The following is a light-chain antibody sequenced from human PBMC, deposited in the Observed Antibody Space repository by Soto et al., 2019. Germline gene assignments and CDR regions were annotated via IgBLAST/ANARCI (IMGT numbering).Light chain of an antibody. Sequence: QSALTQPRSVSGSPGQSVTISCTGTSRDVGGYNYVSWYQQNPGKAPKLMIYDVSKRPSGVSDRFSGSKSANTASLIISGLQAEDEADYCCCSYAGNTLVVFGGETKLTVL. CDR2: DVS. CDR1: SRDVGGYNY. J-gene: IGLJ2*01. CDR3: CSYAGNTLVV. V-gene: IGLV2-11*01.